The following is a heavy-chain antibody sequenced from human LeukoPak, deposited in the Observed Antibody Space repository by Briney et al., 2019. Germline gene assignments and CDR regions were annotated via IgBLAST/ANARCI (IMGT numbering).Heavy chain of an antibody. CDR1: GGSITDDADF. CDR3: ASRTPNLGDSGAGSSYYYYNGMDV. CDR2: KFYSGST. D-gene: IGHD3-10*01. Sequence: TSQTLSLTCSVSGGSITDDADFWSWIRQRPGEGLEWIGCKFYSGSTYYNPSLKSRVTISLDTSKNQFSLNLSSVTAADTAVYYCASRTPNLGDSGAGSSYYYYNGMDVWGQGTTVTVSS. V-gene: IGHV4-31*03. J-gene: IGHJ6*02.